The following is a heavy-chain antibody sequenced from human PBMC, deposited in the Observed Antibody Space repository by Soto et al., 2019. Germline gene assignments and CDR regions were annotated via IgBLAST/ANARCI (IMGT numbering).Heavy chain of an antibody. D-gene: IGHD3-22*01. CDR3: ARDREYYYDSSGNYYYHYGMDV. J-gene: IGHJ6*02. CDR2: ISGYNGNT. V-gene: IGHV1-18*04. Sequence: QVQLVESGAEVKKPGASVKVSCKASGYTFTNYGISWVRQAPGQGLEWMGWISGYNGNTKYAQKFRGRVTMITDTPTNTAYMDLRRLRSDDTAVYYCARDREYYYDSSGNYYYHYGMDVWGQGTTVTVS. CDR1: GYTFTNYG.